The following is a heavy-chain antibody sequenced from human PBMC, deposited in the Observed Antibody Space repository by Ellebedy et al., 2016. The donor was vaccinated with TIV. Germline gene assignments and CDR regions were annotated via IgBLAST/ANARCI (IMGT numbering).Heavy chain of an antibody. D-gene: IGHD2-8*02. Sequence: GESLKISCAASEFAFDDDWMSWVRQAPGKGLEWVANINKEGSEEYYMDSVKGRFTISRDNTENSLFLEMSSLRAEDTAIYYCVRGGARSSWYWRLWGQGTLVTVSS. V-gene: IGHV3-7*03. CDR3: VRGGARSSWYWRL. CDR1: EFAFDDDW. J-gene: IGHJ4*02. CDR2: INKEGSEE.